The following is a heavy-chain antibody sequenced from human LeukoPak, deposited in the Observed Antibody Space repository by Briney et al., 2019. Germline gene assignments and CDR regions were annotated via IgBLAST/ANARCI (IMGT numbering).Heavy chain of an antibody. J-gene: IGHJ4*02. CDR1: GYTFTGYY. D-gene: IGHD2-2*02. CDR2: INPNSGGT. V-gene: IGHV1-2*02. CDR3: ARAALYCSSTSCYNYFDY. Sequence: ASVKVSCKASGYTFTGYYMHWVRQAPGQGLEWMGWINPNSGGTNYAQKFQGRVTMTRDTSISTAYMELSRLRSDDTVVYYSARAALYCSSTSCYNYFDYWGQGTLVTVSS.